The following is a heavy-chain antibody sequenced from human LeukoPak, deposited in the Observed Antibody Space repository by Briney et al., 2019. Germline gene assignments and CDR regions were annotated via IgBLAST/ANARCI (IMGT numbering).Heavy chain of an antibody. V-gene: IGHV4-4*07. CDR1: GGSISSYY. J-gene: IGHJ4*02. CDR3: ARDDCGGDCYYNYYFDY. CDR2: LYTSGST. D-gene: IGHD2-21*02. Sequence: PSENLSLTCTVSGGSISSYYWSWIRQPAGQGLEWIGRLYTSGSTNYNPSLKSRVTMSVDTSKSQFSLELSSVTAADTAVYYCARDDCGGDCYYNYYFDYWGQGTLVTVSS.